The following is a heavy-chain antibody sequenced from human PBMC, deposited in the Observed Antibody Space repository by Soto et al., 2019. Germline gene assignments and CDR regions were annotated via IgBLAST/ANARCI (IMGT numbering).Heavy chain of an antibody. V-gene: IGHV3-23*01. Sequence: PGGSLRLSCAASGFTFSSYSMNWVRQAPGKGLEWVSSISSSSGSTYYADSVKGRFTISRDNSKNTLYLQMNSLRAEDTAVYYCAKVPAYDYVWGTYYYFDYWGLGALVTVSS. CDR2: ISSSSGST. D-gene: IGHD3-16*01. CDR3: AKVPAYDYVWGTYYYFDY. J-gene: IGHJ4*02. CDR1: GFTFSSYS.